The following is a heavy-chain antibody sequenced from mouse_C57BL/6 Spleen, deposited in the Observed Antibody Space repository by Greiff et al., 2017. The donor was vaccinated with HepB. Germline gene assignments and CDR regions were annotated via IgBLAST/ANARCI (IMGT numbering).Heavy chain of an antibody. CDR3: AGDYDGFAY. CDR2: IYPGDGDT. Sequence: VKLMESGPELVKPGASVKISCKASGHAFSSSWMNWVKQRPGKGLEWIGRIYPGDGDTNYNGKFKGKATLTADKSSSTAYMQLSSLTSEDSAVYFCAGDYDGFAYWGQGTLVTVSA. J-gene: IGHJ3*01. V-gene: IGHV1-82*01. CDR1: GHAFSSSW. D-gene: IGHD2-4*01.